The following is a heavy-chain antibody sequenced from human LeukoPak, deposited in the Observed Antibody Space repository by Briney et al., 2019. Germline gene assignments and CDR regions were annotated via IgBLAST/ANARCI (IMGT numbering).Heavy chain of an antibody. V-gene: IGHV1-46*01. CDR1: GYTFTSYY. D-gene: IGHD6-13*01. CDR2: INPSGGST. Sequence: ASVKVSCKASGYTFTSYYMHWVRQAPGQGLEWMGIINPSGGSTSYAQKFQGRVTMTRDTSTSTVYMELSSLRSEDTAVYYCARETIAAAGPGGWFDPWGQGTLSPSPQ. J-gene: IGHJ5*02. CDR3: ARETIAAAGPGGWFDP.